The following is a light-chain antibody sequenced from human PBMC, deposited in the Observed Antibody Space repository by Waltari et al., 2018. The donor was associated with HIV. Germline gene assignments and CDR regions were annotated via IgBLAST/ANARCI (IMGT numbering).Light chain of an antibody. CDR3: QSYDNNDVI. CDR2: EDN. Sequence: FVLTQPHSVSESPGKTVTISCTRNSGNIPTNYVPWYQQRPGSSPTTVIYEDNQRPSGVPDRFSGSIDSSSNSAALTISGLETDDEADYYCQSYDNNDVIFGGGTRLTVL. V-gene: IGLV6-57*01. CDR1: SGNIPTNY. J-gene: IGLJ2*01.